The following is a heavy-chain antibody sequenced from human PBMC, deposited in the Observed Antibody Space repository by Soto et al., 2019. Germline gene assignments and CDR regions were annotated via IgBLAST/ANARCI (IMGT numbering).Heavy chain of an antibody. D-gene: IGHD6-19*01. V-gene: IGHV3-30-3*01. CDR3: ARASAVAGTWFDP. CDR1: GFIFNSFA. CDR2: ISNDGSNK. J-gene: IGHJ5*02. Sequence: GGSLRLSCAASGFIFNSFAVNWVRQAPGKGLEWVAVISNDGSNKFYAESVKGRFTISRDNSKNTVYLQMNSLTTDDTALYYCARASAVAGTWFDPWGQGTLVTVSS.